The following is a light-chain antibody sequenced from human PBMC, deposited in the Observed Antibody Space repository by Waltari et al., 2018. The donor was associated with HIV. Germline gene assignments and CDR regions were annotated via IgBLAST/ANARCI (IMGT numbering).Light chain of an antibody. J-gene: IGKJ2*01. CDR2: GAS. CDR1: QGVSSRY. V-gene: IGKV3-20*01. CDR3: QQYGDSPYT. Sequence: EVVWTQSPGTLSLSPGERATLSCRASQGVSSRYLAWYQQKPGQAPRLLIYGASTRAAGISDRFRGSGSGTDFTLTITRLEPEDSAVYHCQQYGDSPYTFGQGTKLAI.